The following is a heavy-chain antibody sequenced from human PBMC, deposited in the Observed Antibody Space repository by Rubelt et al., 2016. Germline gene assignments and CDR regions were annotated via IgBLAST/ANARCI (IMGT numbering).Heavy chain of an antibody. D-gene: IGHD4-17*01. CDR2: ISYDGSNK. CDR1: GFTFSSYA. J-gene: IGHJ4*02. V-gene: IGHV3-30*04. Sequence: QVQLVESGGGVVQPGRSLRLSCAASGFTFSSYAMHWVRQAPGKGLEWVAVISYDGSNKYYADSVKGRFTISRDNAKNTLYLQMNSLRAEDTAVYYCAHSTETTVTTSEYWGQGTLVTVSS. CDR3: AHSTETTVTTSEY.